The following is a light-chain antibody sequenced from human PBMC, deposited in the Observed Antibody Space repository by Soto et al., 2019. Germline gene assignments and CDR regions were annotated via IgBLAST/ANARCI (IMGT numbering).Light chain of an antibody. CDR2: EGS. CDR1: SSDVGSYNL. Sequence: QSVLTQPASVSGSPGQSITISCTGTSSDVGSYNLVSWYQQHPGKAPKLMIYEGSKRPSGVSNRFPGSKSGNTASLTISGLQAEDEADYYCCSYAGSSFYVFGTGTKLTVL. J-gene: IGLJ1*01. V-gene: IGLV2-23*01. CDR3: CSYAGSSFYV.